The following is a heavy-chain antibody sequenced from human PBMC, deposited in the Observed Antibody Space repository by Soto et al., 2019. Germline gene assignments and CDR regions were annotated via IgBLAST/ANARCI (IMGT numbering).Heavy chain of an antibody. CDR1: GFTFSGSA. Sequence: EVQLVESGGGLVQPGGSLKLSCAASGFTFSGSAMHWVRQASGKGLEWVGRIRSKANSYATAYAASVKGRFTISRDDSKNTAYLQMNSLKTEDTAVYYCTRHTSRTGTSLGMDVWGQGTTVTVSS. D-gene: IGHD1-7*01. CDR2: IRSKANSYAT. J-gene: IGHJ6*02. CDR3: TRHTSRTGTSLGMDV. V-gene: IGHV3-73*02.